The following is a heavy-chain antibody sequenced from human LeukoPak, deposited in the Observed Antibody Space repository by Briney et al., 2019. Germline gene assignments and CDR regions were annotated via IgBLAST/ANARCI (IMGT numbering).Heavy chain of an antibody. D-gene: IGHD2-8*01. J-gene: IGHJ4*02. Sequence: GGSLRLSCAASGFTFSSYAMSWVRQAPGKGLEWVSAISGSGGSTYYADSVKGRFTISRDNSKNTLYLQMNSLRAKDTAVYYCAKDQGIVLMVYARDFDYWGQGTLVTVSS. CDR2: ISGSGGST. CDR1: GFTFSSYA. CDR3: AKDQGIVLMVYARDFDY. V-gene: IGHV3-23*01.